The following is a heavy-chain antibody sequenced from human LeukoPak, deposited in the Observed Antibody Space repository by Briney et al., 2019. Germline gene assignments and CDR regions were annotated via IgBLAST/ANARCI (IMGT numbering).Heavy chain of an antibody. Sequence: SETLSLTCTVSGGSISSGDYFWSWIRQPPGKGLEWIGYIYYSGSTYYNPSLKSRVTISVDTSKNQFSLKLSSVTAADTAVYYCARGTLERLLRYYYYGMDVWGQGTTVTVSS. D-gene: IGHD3-3*01. CDR2: IYYSGST. J-gene: IGHJ6*02. CDR3: ARGTLERLLRYYYYGMDV. CDR1: GGSISSGDYF. V-gene: IGHV4-30-4*01.